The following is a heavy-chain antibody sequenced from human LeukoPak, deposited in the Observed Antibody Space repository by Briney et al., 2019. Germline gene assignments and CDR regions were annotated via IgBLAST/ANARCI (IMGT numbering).Heavy chain of an antibody. V-gene: IGHV3-23*01. CDR1: GFTFSSYA. Sequence: TGGSLRLSCAASGFTFSSYAMSWVRQAPGKGLEWVSAISGSGGSTYYADSVKGRFTISRDNSKNTLYLQMNSLRAEDTAVYYCAKDIWSWTTVGAKGWWGQGTLVTVSS. D-gene: IGHD1-26*01. CDR3: AKDIWSWTTVGAKGW. J-gene: IGHJ4*02. CDR2: ISGSGGST.